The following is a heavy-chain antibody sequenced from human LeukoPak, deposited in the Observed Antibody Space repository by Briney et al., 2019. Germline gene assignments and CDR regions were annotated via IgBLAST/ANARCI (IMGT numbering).Heavy chain of an antibody. V-gene: IGHV4-61*02. D-gene: IGHD3-3*01. Sequence: PSETLSLTCTVSGGSISRCSYYWNLILQPAGKGLEWIGRIYASGTTNYNPSLKSRVTMSVDTSKNQFSLKLSSVTAADTAVYYCAREGFYDFWSGYDVDCWGQGTLVTVSS. CDR3: AREGFYDFWSGYDVDC. CDR1: GGSISRCSYY. CDR2: IYASGTT. J-gene: IGHJ4*02.